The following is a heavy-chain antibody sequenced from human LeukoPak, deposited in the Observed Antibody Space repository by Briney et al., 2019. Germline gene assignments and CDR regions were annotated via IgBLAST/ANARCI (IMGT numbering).Heavy chain of an antibody. CDR2: IWYDGSNK. CDR1: GFTFSSYG. D-gene: IGHD3-3*01. V-gene: IGHV3-33*01. Sequence: GGSLRLSCAASGFTFSSYGMHWVRQAPGKGLEWVAVIWYDGSNKYYADSVKGRFTISRDNSKNTLYLQMNSLRAEDTAVYYCARESSESISSYYSYWGQGTLVTVSS. CDR3: ARESSESISSYYSY. J-gene: IGHJ4*02.